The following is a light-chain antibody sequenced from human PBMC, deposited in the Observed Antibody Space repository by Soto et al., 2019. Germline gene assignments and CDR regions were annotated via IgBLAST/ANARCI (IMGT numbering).Light chain of an antibody. CDR2: EGS. J-gene: IGLJ3*02. CDR3: CSYAGSSTWV. V-gene: IGLV2-23*01. CDR1: SSDVGSYNL. Sequence: QSALTQPASVSGSPGQSITISCTGASSDVGSYNLVSWYQQYPGKAPKLIIYEGSKRPSGVSNRFSGSKSGDTASLTISGLQAEDEADYYCCSYAGSSTWVFGGGTKVTV.